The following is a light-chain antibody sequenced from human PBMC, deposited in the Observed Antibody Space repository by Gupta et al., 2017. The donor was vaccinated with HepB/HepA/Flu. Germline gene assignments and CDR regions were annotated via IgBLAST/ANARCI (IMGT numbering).Light chain of an antibody. V-gene: IGKV3-15*01. CDR1: QSVSSN. CDR2: GAY. J-gene: IGKJ1*01. CDR3: QHENYCPGT. Sequence: EIVMTQSPATLSVSPGEGATLSCRASQSVSSNLAWYQRKPGQGPRLLIYGAYTRATGIPARFSGSGSGTEFTLTISSLQSEDFAIYYCQHENYCPGTFGQGTKVEIK.